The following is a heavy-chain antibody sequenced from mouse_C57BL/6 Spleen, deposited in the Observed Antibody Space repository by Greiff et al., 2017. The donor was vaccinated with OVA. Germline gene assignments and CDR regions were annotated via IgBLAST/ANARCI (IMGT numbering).Heavy chain of an antibody. CDR3: ARGEPYYCDY. CDR2: INSDGSRT. Sequence: DVLLLQSEGGLVQPGSSMKLSCTASGFTFSDYYMAWVRQVPAQGLEWVANINSDGSRTYYLDSLKRRFIISRDNAKNSLDLQMSSLKSEDTATYYCARGEPYYCDYWGKGTTLTVSS. CDR1: GFTFSDYY. V-gene: IGHV5-16*01. J-gene: IGHJ2*01.